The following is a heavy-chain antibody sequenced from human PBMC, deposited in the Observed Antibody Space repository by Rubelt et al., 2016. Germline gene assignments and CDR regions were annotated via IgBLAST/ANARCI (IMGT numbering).Heavy chain of an antibody. CDR3: AREPLIAAAGPPFDY. Sequence: QAPGKGLEWVSSISSSSSYIYYADSVKGRFTISRDNAKNSLYLQMNSLRAEDTAVYYWAREPLIAAAGPPFDYWGQGTLVTVSS. J-gene: IGHJ4*02. V-gene: IGHV3-21*01. CDR2: ISSSSSYI. D-gene: IGHD6-13*01.